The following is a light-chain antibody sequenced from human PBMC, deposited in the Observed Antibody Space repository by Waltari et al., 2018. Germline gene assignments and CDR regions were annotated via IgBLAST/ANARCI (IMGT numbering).Light chain of an antibody. Sequence: QSVLTQPPSTSGTPGQRVTISCSGSSSHIGDTYVYLYQSLPRTAPKLLIYRNDQRPSGVPDRFSGSKSGTSASLAISGLRSEDEGDYYCASWDDSLSGLVFSGGTKLTVL. CDR2: RND. CDR1: SSHIGDTY. CDR3: ASWDDSLSGLV. J-gene: IGLJ3*02. V-gene: IGLV1-47*01.